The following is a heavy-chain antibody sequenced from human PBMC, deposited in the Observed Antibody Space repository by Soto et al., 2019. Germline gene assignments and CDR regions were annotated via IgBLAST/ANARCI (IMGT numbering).Heavy chain of an antibody. J-gene: IGHJ4*02. CDR3: ARGHQGAYFDF. V-gene: IGHV4-34*01. CDR2: ISHSGST. CDR1: GGSFTAYY. Sequence: QVQLQQWGEGLLKPSQTLSLTCAVYGGSFTAYYWSWIRQPPGKGLEWIGEISHSGSTKSNPSLKSRVTISVDMSKNQFSLKLSSVTAADTAVYYCARGHQGAYFDFWGRGTLVTVSS. D-gene: IGHD3-16*01.